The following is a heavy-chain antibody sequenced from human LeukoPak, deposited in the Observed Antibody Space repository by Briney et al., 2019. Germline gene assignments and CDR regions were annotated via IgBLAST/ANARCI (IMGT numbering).Heavy chain of an antibody. D-gene: IGHD3-9*01. V-gene: IGHV1-69*05. Sequence: GASVKVPCKASGGTFSSYAISWVRQAPGQGLEWMGGIIPIFGTANYAQKFQGRVTITTDESTSTAYMELSSLRSEDTAVYYCARKLTDGYDAFDIWGQGTMVTVSS. CDR1: GGTFSSYA. CDR2: IIPIFGTA. CDR3: ARKLTDGYDAFDI. J-gene: IGHJ3*02.